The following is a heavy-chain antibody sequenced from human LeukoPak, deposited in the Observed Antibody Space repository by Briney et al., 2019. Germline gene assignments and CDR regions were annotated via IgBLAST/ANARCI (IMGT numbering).Heavy chain of an antibody. CDR1: GGSISSGSYY. D-gene: IGHD3-3*01. CDR2: IYTSGST. V-gene: IGHV4-61*02. J-gene: IGHJ5*02. CDR3: ARFRRSGYYIWFDP. Sequence: SQTLSLTCTVSGGSISSGSYYWSWIRQPAGKGLEWIGRIYTSGSTNYNPSLKSRVTISVDTSKNQFSLKLSSVTAADTAVYYCARFRRSGYYIWFDPWGQGTLVTVSS.